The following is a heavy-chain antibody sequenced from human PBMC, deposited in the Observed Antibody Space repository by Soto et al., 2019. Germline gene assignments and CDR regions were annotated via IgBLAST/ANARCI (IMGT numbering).Heavy chain of an antibody. CDR1: GFTFSNYG. CDR3: AKDILYNSGWYTFLDH. CDR2: ILYDGSNK. J-gene: IGHJ4*02. Sequence: QVQLVESGGGVVQPGRSLRLSCAASGFTFSNYGMHWVRQAPGKGLEWVAVILYDGSNKYYADSVKGRFTISRDNSKNTLYLQMNSLRAEDTAVYYCAKDILYNSGWYTFLDHWGQGTLVTVSS. D-gene: IGHD6-19*01. V-gene: IGHV3-30*18.